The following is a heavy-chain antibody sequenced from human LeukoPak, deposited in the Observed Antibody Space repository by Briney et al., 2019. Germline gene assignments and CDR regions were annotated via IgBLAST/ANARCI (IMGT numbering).Heavy chain of an antibody. CDR3: ARGLRTYYYDSSGYCIL. CDR1: GDTFTDYY. Sequence: ASVRVSCKASGDTFTDYYMHWVRQARGQGLEWMGWINPNSGGTNYAQKFQGRVTMTRDTSISTAYMELSRLRSDDTAVYYCARGLRTYYYDSSGYCILWGQGTLVTVYS. D-gene: IGHD3-22*01. J-gene: IGHJ4*02. CDR2: INPNSGGT. V-gene: IGHV1-2*02.